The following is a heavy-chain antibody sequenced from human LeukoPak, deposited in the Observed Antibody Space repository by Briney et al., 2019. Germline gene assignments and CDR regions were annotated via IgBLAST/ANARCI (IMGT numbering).Heavy chain of an antibody. D-gene: IGHD3-22*01. J-gene: IGHJ5*02. CDR2: ISAYNGNT. Sequence: ASVKVSCKASGYTFTSYYMHWVRQAPGQGLEWMGWISAYNGNTNYAQKLQGRVTMTTDTSTSTAYMELRSLRSDDTAVYYCARDPYDSSGYYNWFDPWGQGTLVTVSS. CDR3: ARDPYDSSGYYNWFDP. CDR1: GYTFTSYY. V-gene: IGHV1-18*04.